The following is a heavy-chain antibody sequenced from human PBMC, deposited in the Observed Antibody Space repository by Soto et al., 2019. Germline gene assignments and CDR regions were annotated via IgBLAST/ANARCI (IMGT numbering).Heavy chain of an antibody. J-gene: IGHJ4*02. V-gene: IGHV3-33*08. CDR2: IWADGSRQ. Sequence: QVQLVESGGGVIQPGKSLRLSCSASGFAFSTYGMHWVRQAPGKGLEWVAVIWADGSRQFYGDSVKGRFTISRDNSXXXXXLXXXXXXXXXTAVYYXVGGTGYWGLSDYWGQGTLVTVSS. CDR3: VGGTGYWGLSDY. D-gene: IGHD3-9*01. CDR1: GFAFSTYG.